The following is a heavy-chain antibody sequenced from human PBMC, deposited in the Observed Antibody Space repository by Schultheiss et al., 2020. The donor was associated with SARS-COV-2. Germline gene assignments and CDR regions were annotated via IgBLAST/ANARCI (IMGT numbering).Heavy chain of an antibody. V-gene: IGHV3-30-3*01. J-gene: IGHJ4*02. CDR3: ASDGYCSSTTCYPSH. Sequence: GGSLRLSYAASGFTFSSYAMHWVRQAPGKGLEWVAVISYDGSNKYYADSVKGRFSISRDNSKNTLYWQMSSLRVEDTAVYFCASDGYCSSTTCYPSHWGQGTPVTVSS. CDR2: ISYDGSNK. D-gene: IGHD2-2*01. CDR1: GFTFSSYA.